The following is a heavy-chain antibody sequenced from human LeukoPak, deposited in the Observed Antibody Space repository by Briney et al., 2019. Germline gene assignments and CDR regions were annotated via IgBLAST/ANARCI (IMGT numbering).Heavy chain of an antibody. CDR2: ISAYNGNT. J-gene: IGHJ4*02. D-gene: IGHD6-19*01. V-gene: IGHV1-18*01. CDR1: GYTFTSYG. Sequence: ASVKVSCKDSGYTFTSYGISWVRQAPGQGLEWMGWISAYNGNTNYAQKLQGRVTMTRDTSISTAYMELSRLRSDDTAVYYCARVSGWYRPSLELDYWGQGTLVTVSS. CDR3: ARVSGWYRPSLELDY.